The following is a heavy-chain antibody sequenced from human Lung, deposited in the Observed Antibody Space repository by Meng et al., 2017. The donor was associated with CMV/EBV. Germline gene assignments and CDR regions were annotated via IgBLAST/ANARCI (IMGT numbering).Heavy chain of an antibody. J-gene: IGHJ4*02. V-gene: IGHV3-11*01. D-gene: IGHD4-17*01. CDR2: ISGSTNTI. CDR1: GFTFSDHY. Sequence: GESLKISCAASGFTFSDHYMSWIRQAPGKGLEWISYISGSTNTIHYAASVRGRFTISRDNAKNLLLLQMNSLRAEDTAVYYCAREDQGDYWFDYWGQGTRVTVAS. CDR3: AREDQGDYWFDY.